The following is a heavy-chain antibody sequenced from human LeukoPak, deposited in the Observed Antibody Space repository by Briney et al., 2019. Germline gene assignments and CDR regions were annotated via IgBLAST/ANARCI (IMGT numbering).Heavy chain of an antibody. J-gene: IGHJ6*03. CDR1: GGSISSSSYY. CDR2: IYYSGST. D-gene: IGHD3-10*01. Sequence: TPSETLSLTCTVSGGSISSSSYYWGWIRQPPGKGLEWIGNIYYSGSTYYNPSLKSRVTISVDTSKNQFSLKLTSVTAADTAVYYCARVPYYYFYMDVWGKGTTVTVSS. V-gene: IGHV4-39*07. CDR3: ARVPYYYFYMDV.